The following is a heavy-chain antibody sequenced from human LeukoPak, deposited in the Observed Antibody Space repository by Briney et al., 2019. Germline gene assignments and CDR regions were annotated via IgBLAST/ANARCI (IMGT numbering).Heavy chain of an antibody. J-gene: IGHJ6*03. V-gene: IGHV1-69*10. CDR2: IIPILGIA. CDR1: GGTFSSYA. D-gene: IGHD6-6*01. CDR3: ASGMRIAARPYYMDV. Sequence: GASVKVSCKASGGTFSSYAISWVRQAPGQGLEWMGRIIPILGIANYAQKFQGRVTITADKSTSTAYMELSSLRSEDTAVYYCASGMRIAARPYYMDVWGKGTTVTVSS.